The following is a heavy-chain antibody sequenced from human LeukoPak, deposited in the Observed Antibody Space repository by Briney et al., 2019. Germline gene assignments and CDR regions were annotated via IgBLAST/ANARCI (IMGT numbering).Heavy chain of an antibody. Sequence: ASVKVSCKASGYTFTSYGITWVRQAPGQGLEWMGWISAYNGNTNYAQNLQGRVTMTTDTSTNTAYMELRGLRSDDTAVYYCARVDAALETLFDSWGQGTLVTVSS. V-gene: IGHV1-18*01. CDR1: GYTFTSYG. CDR3: ARVDAALETLFDS. D-gene: IGHD5-18*01. J-gene: IGHJ4*02. CDR2: ISAYNGNT.